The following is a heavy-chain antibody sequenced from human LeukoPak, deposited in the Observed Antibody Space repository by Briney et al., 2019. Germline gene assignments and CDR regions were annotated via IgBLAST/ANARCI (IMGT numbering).Heavy chain of an antibody. D-gene: IGHD1-26*01. V-gene: IGHV3-9*01. CDR3: AKAPASIVGATGAFDY. CDR1: GFTFDDYA. CDR2: ISWNSGSI. Sequence: PGRSLRLSCAASGFTFDDYAMRWVRQAPGKGLEWVSGISWNSGSIGYADSVKGRFTISRDNAKNSLYLQMNSLRAEDTALYYCAKAPASIVGATGAFDYWGQGTLVTVSS. J-gene: IGHJ4*02.